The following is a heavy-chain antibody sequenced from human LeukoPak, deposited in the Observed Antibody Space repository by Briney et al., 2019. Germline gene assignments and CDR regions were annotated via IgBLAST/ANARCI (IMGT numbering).Heavy chain of an antibody. CDR1: GGSISSSSYY. CDR2: IYYSGST. Sequence: SETLSLTCTVSGGSISSSSYYWGWIRQPPGKGLEWIGSIYYSGSTYYNPSLKSQVTISVDTSKNQFSLKLSSVTAADTAVYYCARARGITLDAFDIWGQGTMVTVSS. CDR3: ARARGITLDAFDI. V-gene: IGHV4-39*07. D-gene: IGHD3-16*01. J-gene: IGHJ3*02.